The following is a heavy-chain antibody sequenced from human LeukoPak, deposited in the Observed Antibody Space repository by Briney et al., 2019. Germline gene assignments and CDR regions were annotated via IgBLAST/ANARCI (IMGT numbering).Heavy chain of an antibody. Sequence: PGGSLRLSCAASGFTFSSYWMSWVRQAPGKGLEWVANIKQDGSEKYYVDSVKGRFTISRDNAKNSLYLQMNSLRAEDTAVYYCARCVGKGYDSSGYKYWGQGTLVTVSS. CDR3: ARCVGKGYDSSGYKY. D-gene: IGHD3-22*01. V-gene: IGHV3-7*01. CDR1: GFTFSSYW. CDR2: IKQDGSEK. J-gene: IGHJ4*02.